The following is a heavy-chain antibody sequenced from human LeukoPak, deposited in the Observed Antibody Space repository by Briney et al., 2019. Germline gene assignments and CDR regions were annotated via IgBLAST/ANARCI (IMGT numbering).Heavy chain of an antibody. CDR1: GFTFSSYA. Sequence: GGSLRLSCAASGFTFSSYAMHWVRQAPGKGLEWVAVISYDGSNKYYADSVKGRFTISRDNAKKSVYLQMNSLRAEDTAVYYCARYSSSLTEIDYWGQGTLVTVSS. V-gene: IGHV3-30*04. CDR3: ARYSSSLTEIDY. CDR2: ISYDGSNK. D-gene: IGHD6-13*01. J-gene: IGHJ4*02.